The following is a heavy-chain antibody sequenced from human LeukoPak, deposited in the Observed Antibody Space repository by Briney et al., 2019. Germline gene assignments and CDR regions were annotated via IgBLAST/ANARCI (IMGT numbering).Heavy chain of an antibody. CDR1: GGSINGGNYY. Sequence: ASQTLSLTCTVSGGSINGGNYYWSWIRQPPGKGLEWIGYIYHSGTTYYNASLKSRVSISVDTSKNQFSLMLSSVTVADTAVYFCARHRPNGDYEDCSGQGTLSTVSS. CDR2: IYHSGTT. V-gene: IGHV4-30-4*01. CDR3: ARHRPNGDYEDC. D-gene: IGHD4-17*01. J-gene: IGHJ4*02.